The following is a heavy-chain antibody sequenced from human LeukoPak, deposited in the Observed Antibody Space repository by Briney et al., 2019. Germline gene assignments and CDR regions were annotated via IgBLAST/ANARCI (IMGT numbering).Heavy chain of an antibody. CDR1: AFTFSIYA. V-gene: IGHV3-23*01. Sequence: AGGSLRLSCAASAFTFSIYAMSWVRQAPGKGLEWVSAISGSGASTYYADSVKGRFTISRDKSQNTLYLQMNSPRAEDTAVYYCAKGSSAYVMYYFDNWGQGTLVTVSS. CDR3: AKGSSAYVMYYFDN. D-gene: IGHD3-22*01. J-gene: IGHJ4*02. CDR2: ISGSGAST.